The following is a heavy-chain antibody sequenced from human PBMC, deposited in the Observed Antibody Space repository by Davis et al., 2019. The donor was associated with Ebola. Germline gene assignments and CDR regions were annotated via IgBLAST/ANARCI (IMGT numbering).Heavy chain of an antibody. CDR1: GFTFSSFSSSG. CDR3: ARDPLTGDLGNAFDI. D-gene: IGHD7-27*01. J-gene: IGHJ3*02. Sequence: PGGSLRLSCAASGFTFSSFSSSGMNWVRQAPGKGLEWVSTISGSSSNYIYYADSVKGRFTISRDNAKNSVFLQMNSLRVEDTAVYYCARDPLTGDLGNAFDIWGQGTMVTVSS. V-gene: IGHV3-21*01. CDR2: ISGSSSNYI.